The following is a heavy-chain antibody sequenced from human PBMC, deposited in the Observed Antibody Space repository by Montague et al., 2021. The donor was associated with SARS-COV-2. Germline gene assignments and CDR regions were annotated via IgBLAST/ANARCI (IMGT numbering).Heavy chain of an antibody. CDR2: IYYSGST. V-gene: IGHV4-31*03. CDR1: GGSISSGGYY. Sequence: TLSLTCTVSGGSISSGGYYWSWIRQHPGKGLEWIGYIYYSGSTYYNPSLKSRVTMSVDTSKNQFSLKLSSVTAADTAVYYCARGVDWLSHYYYYGMDVWGQGTTVTVSS. CDR3: ARGVDWLSHYYYYGMDV. J-gene: IGHJ6*02. D-gene: IGHD3-9*01.